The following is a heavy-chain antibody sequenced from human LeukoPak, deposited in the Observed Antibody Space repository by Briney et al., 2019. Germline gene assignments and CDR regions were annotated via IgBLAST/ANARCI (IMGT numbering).Heavy chain of an antibody. CDR3: ASLMLLTASDY. D-gene: IGHD2-21*02. V-gene: IGHV3-74*01. J-gene: IGHJ4*02. CDR1: GFTFSSYW. Sequence: GGSLRLSCAASGFTFSSYWMHWVRQAPGKGLAWVSRINSDGSSTSYADSAKGRFTISRDNAKNTLYLQMNSLRAEDTAVYYCASLMLLTASDYWGQGTLVTVSS. CDR2: INSDGSST.